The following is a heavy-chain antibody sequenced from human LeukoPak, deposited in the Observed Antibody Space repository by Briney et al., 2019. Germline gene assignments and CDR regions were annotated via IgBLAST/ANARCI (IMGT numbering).Heavy chain of an antibody. CDR2: ITGSGGGT. CDR1: GFTFSNYA. Sequence: GGSLRLSCAASGFTFSNYAMSWVRQAPGKGLEWVSGITGSGGGTNYADSVKGRFTISRDNSKNTLYLQMNSLRAEDTAAYYCAKDGQLYYYYMDVWGKGTAVTVSS. CDR3: AKDGQLYYYYMDV. V-gene: IGHV3-23*01. J-gene: IGHJ6*03. D-gene: IGHD1-1*01.